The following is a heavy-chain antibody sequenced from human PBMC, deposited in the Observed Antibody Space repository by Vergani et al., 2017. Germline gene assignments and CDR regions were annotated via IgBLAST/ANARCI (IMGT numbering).Heavy chain of an antibody. D-gene: IGHD3-10*01. V-gene: IGHV1-46*01. CDR2: INPSGGST. J-gene: IGHJ4*02. CDR1: GYTFTSYY. Sequence: QVQLVQSGAEVKKPGAAVKVSCKASGYTFTSYYIHWVRQAPGQGLEWMGIINPSGGSTSYAQKFQGRVTMTRDTSTSTGYMEVSSLRSEDTAVYYCARVFSGFRADFDYWGQGTLVTVSS. CDR3: ARVFSGFRADFDY.